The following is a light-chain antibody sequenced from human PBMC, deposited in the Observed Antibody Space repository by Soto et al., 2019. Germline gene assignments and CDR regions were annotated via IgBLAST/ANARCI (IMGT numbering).Light chain of an antibody. J-gene: IGLJ2*01. CDR2: DTS. V-gene: IGLV7-46*01. CDR3: LLSYRGARPV. Sequence: QAVVTQEPSLTVSPGGTVTLTCGSSTGAVTSGHYPYWFQQKPGQAPRTLIYDTSNKHSWTPARFSGSLLGGKAALTLSGAQPEDAAEYYCLLSYRGARPVFGGGTKLTVL. CDR1: TGAVTSGHY.